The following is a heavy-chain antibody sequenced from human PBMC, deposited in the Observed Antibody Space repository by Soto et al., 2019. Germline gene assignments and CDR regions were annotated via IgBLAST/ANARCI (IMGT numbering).Heavy chain of an antibody. V-gene: IGHV3-15*01. Sequence: GGSLRLSCAASGFTFSNAWMSWVRRAPGKGLEWVGRIKSKTDGGTTDYAAPVKGRFTISRDDSKNTLYLQMNSLKTEDTAVYYCTTADDYLSAFDPWGQGTLVTVSS. J-gene: IGHJ5*02. CDR3: TTADDYLSAFDP. CDR1: GFTFSNAW. D-gene: IGHD4-17*01. CDR2: IKSKTDGGTT.